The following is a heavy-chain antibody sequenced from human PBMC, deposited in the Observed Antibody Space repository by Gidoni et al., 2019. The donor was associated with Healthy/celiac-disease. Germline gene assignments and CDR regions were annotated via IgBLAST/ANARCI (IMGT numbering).Heavy chain of an antibody. Sequence: VESGGGVVQPGRSLRLSCAASGFTFSSYGMHWVRQAPGKGLEWVAVIWYDGSNKYYADSVKGRFTISRDNSKNTLYLQMNSLRAEDTAVYYCAREEGYCSGGSCFPAGAFDIWAKGQWSPSLQ. D-gene: IGHD2-15*01. CDR2: IWYDGSNK. CDR3: AREEGYCSGGSCFPAGAFDI. V-gene: IGHV3-33*01. CDR1: GFTFSSYG. J-gene: IGHJ3*02.